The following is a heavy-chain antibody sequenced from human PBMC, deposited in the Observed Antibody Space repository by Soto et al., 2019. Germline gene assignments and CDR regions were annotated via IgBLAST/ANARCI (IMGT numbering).Heavy chain of an antibody. CDR2: INPNSGGT. CDR1: GYTFTGYY. Sequence: ASVKVSCKASGYTFTGYYMHWVRQAPGQGLEWMGWINPNSGGTNYAQKFQGRVTMTRDTSISTAYMELSRLRSDDTAVYYCARGKYYYDSSGHIDCWGQGTPVTVSS. J-gene: IGHJ4*02. V-gene: IGHV1-2*02. CDR3: ARGKYYYDSSGHIDC. D-gene: IGHD3-22*01.